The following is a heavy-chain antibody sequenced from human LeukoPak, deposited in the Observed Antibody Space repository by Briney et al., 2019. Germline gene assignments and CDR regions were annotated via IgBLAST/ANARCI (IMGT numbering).Heavy chain of an antibody. CDR2: IYTGGSS. V-gene: IGHV4-61*09. CDR3: ARVGAVYSDYDS. CDR1: GGSISSGSHY. J-gene: IGHJ5*01. Sequence: SETLSLTCTVSGGSISSGSHYWSWIRQPAGKGLEWIGHIYTGGSSRYISSLKSRVTISVDTSKNQLSLKLTSVTAADTAVYYCARVGAVYSDYDSWGQGTLAIVSS. D-gene: IGHD4-11*01.